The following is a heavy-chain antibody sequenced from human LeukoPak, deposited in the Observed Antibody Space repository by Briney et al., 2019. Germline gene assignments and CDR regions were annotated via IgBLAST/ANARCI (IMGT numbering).Heavy chain of an antibody. J-gene: IGHJ4*02. CDR2: TYYSGST. CDR3: AKGRGTTVTSAANY. CDR1: GGSISGYY. V-gene: IGHV4-59*01. Sequence: SETLSLTCTVSGGSISGYYWSWIRQPPGKGLEWIGYTYYSGSTYYNPSLKSRDTISVDTSKNQFSLKLNSVTAADTAVYYCAKGRGTTVTSAANYWGQGTLVTVSS. D-gene: IGHD4-17*01.